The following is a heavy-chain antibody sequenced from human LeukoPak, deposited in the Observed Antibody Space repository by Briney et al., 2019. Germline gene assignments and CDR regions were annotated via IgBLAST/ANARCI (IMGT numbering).Heavy chain of an antibody. J-gene: IGHJ4*02. CDR2: ISLAGQT. V-gene: IGHV4-4*02. CDR1: GGTISGTNW. Sequence: SGTLSLTCGVSGGTISGTNWWSWVRQPPGQGLEWIGEISLAGQTNYNPSLNGRVTMSLDKSSNQLSLHLTSVTAADTATYYCSRESGPFCPFGYWGQGTLVIVSS. CDR3: SRESGPFCPFGY. D-gene: IGHD1-26*01.